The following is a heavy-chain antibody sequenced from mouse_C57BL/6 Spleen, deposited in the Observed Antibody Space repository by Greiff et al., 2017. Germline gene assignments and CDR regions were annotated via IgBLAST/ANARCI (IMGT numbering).Heavy chain of an antibody. D-gene: IGHD2-1*01. CDR2: IRDGGSYT. Sequence: EVKLMESGGGLVKPGGSLKLSCAASGFTFSSYAMSWVRQTPAKRLEWVATIRDGGSYTYSPDNVKGRFTISRDNAKNNLYLQMSHLKSEDTAMYYCAREGDYGNYGYWGQGTTLTVSS. J-gene: IGHJ2*01. CDR1: GFTFSSYA. V-gene: IGHV5-4*01. CDR3: AREGDYGNYGY.